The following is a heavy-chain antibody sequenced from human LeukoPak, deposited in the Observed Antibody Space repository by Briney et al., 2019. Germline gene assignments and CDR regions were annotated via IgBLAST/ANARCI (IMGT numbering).Heavy chain of an antibody. J-gene: IGHJ5*02. CDR2: ISYDGSNK. CDR1: GFTFSSYA. V-gene: IGHV3-30*04. Sequence: GGSLRLSCAASGFTFSSYAMHWVRQAPGKGLEWVAVISYDGSNKYYADSVKGRFTISRDNSKNTLYLQMNSLRAEDTAVYYCARDTFHSSSGPFDPWGQGTLVTVSS. CDR3: ARDTFHSSSGPFDP. D-gene: IGHD6-13*01.